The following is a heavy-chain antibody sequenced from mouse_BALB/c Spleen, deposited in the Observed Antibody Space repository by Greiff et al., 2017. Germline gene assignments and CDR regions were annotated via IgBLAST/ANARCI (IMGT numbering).Heavy chain of an antibody. V-gene: IGHV5-4*02. CDR3: ARDGYRYDGYFDY. D-gene: IGHD2-14*01. CDR2: ISDGGSYT. CDR1: GFTFSDYY. J-gene: IGHJ2*01. Sequence: EVQRVESGGGLVKPGGSLKLSCAASGFTFSDYYMYWVRQTPEKRLEWVATISDGGSYTYYPDSVKGRFTISRDNAKNNLYLQMSSLKSEDTAMYYCARDGYRYDGYFDYWGQGTTLTVSS.